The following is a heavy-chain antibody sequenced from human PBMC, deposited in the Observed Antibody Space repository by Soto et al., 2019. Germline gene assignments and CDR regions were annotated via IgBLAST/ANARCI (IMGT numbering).Heavy chain of an antibody. J-gene: IGHJ4*02. V-gene: IGHV5-51*01. Sequence: RGESLKISCKGSGYSFTIYWIGWVRQMPGKGLEWMGIIYPGDSDTRYSPSFQGQVTISADKSISTAYLQWSSLKASDTAMYYCARFLYCSGGSCQYYFDYWGQGTLVTVSS. CDR1: GYSFTIYW. CDR3: ARFLYCSGGSCQYYFDY. D-gene: IGHD2-15*01. CDR2: IYPGDSDT.